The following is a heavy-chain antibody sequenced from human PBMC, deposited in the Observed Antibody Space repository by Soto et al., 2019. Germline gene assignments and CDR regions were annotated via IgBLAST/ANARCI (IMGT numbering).Heavy chain of an antibody. CDR1: GDSVSNDY. CDR3: AKGRGGKTVANFGVDV. Sequence: ASVKVSCKASGDSVSNDYLHWVRQAPGQGFEWLGLISPFGGATAYAQRFEGRVTVTMDKSSTTFYLELSSLRSDDTAVYYCAKGRGGKTVANFGVDVWGQGVTVTVSS. J-gene: IGHJ6*02. CDR2: ISPFGGAT. D-gene: IGHD3-16*01. V-gene: IGHV1-46*01.